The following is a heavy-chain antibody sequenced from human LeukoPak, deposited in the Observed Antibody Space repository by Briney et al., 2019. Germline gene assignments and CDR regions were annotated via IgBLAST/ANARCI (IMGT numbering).Heavy chain of an antibody. Sequence: GGSLRLSCAASGFTVSSNYMSWVRQAPGKGLEWVSLIYSGGNTYYTDSVKGRFTISRDISKNTLYLQMNSLRADDTAVYYCARDSVMTTMTADPDYWGQGTLVTVSS. J-gene: IGHJ4*02. V-gene: IGHV3-53*01. CDR2: IYSGGNT. CDR1: GFTVSSNY. CDR3: ARDSVMTTMTADPDY. D-gene: IGHD4-17*01.